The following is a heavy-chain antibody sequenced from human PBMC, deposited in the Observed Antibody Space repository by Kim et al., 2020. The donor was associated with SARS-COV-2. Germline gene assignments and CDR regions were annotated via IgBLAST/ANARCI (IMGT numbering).Heavy chain of an antibody. V-gene: IGHV4-39*01. J-gene: IGHJ4*02. CDR2: IYYSGST. Sequence: SETLSLTCTVSGGSISSSSYYWGWIRQPPGKGLEWIGSIYYSGSTYYNPSLKSRVTISVDTSKNQFSLKLSSVTAADTAVYYCARRGAVAGGFDYWGQGTLVTVSS. D-gene: IGHD6-19*01. CDR1: GGSISSSSYY. CDR3: ARRGAVAGGFDY.